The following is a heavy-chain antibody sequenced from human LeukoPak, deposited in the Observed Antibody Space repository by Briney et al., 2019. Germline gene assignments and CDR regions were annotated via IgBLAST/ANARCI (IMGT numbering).Heavy chain of an antibody. J-gene: IGHJ4*02. CDR1: GFTSSSYA. D-gene: IGHD6-13*01. V-gene: IGHV3-23*01. Sequence: GGSLRLSCAASGFTSSSYAMSWVRQAPGKGLEWVSGISGSGGSTYYADSVKGRFTISRDNSRNTLYLQMNSPRAEDTAVYYCAFLPGYSSGWYEVNYWGQGTLVTVSS. CDR3: AFLPGYSSGWYEVNY. CDR2: ISGSGGST.